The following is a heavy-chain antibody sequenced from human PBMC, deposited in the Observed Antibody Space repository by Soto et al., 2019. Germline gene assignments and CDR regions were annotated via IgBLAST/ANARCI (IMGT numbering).Heavy chain of an antibody. CDR1: GFTFSSYG. J-gene: IGHJ4*02. CDR2: ISYDVSNK. D-gene: IGHD3-22*01. V-gene: IGHV3-30*18. Sequence: GGSLRLSCAASGFTFSSYGMHWVRQAPGKGLEWVAVISYDVSNKYYADSVKGRFTISRDNSKNTLYLQMNSLRAEDTAVYYCAKGMLTYYYDSSGYSAPDYWGQGTLVTVSS. CDR3: AKGMLTYYYDSSGYSAPDY.